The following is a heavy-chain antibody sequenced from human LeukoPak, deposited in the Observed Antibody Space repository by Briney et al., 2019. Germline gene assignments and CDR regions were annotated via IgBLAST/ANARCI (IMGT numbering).Heavy chain of an antibody. CDR1: GYTFTSYD. Sequence: EASVKVSCKASGYTFTSYDINWVRQATGQGLEWMGWMNPNSGNTGYAQKFQGRVTITRNTSISTAYMELSSLRSEDTAVYYCARGRSSGWYQEVDYWGQGTLVTVSS. CDR2: MNPNSGNT. D-gene: IGHD6-19*01. J-gene: IGHJ4*02. V-gene: IGHV1-8*03. CDR3: ARGRSSGWYQEVDY.